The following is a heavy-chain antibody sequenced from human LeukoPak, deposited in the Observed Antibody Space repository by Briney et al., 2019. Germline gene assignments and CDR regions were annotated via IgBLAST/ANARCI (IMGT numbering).Heavy chain of an antibody. CDR1: GFTFSSYW. Sequence: GGSLRLSCAASGFTFSSYWMSWVRQAPGKGLEWVANIKQDGSEKYYVDSVKGRFTISRDNAKNSLYLQMNSLRAEDTAVYYCAKLPYYYDSSGYFSMFDPWGQGTLVTVSS. CDR3: AKLPYYYDSSGYFSMFDP. D-gene: IGHD3-22*01. J-gene: IGHJ5*02. CDR2: IKQDGSEK. V-gene: IGHV3-7*03.